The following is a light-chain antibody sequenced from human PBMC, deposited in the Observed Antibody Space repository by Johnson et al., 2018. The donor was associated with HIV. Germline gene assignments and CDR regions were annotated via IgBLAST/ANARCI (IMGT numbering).Light chain of an antibody. CDR1: SSNIGNNH. J-gene: IGLJ1*01. Sequence: QSVLTQPPSVSAAPGEKVTISCSGSSSNIGNNHVSWYHQLPGTAPKLLIYDNNRRPSGVPDRFSCSKSGTSATLGITGLQTGDEADYYCGTWDSSLSAGRVFGTGTKVTVL. CDR3: GTWDSSLSAGRV. V-gene: IGLV1-51*01. CDR2: DNN.